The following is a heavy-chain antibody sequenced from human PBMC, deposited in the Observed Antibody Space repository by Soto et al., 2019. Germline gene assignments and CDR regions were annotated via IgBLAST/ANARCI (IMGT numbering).Heavy chain of an antibody. J-gene: IGHJ4*02. V-gene: IGHV3-7*01. D-gene: IGHD1-26*01. Sequence: HPGGSPRLSFESSRFTFSAYLMSWVRQAPGKGLEWVANIMQDGSQKYLVDSVKGRFTISRDNAKNSLYLQMNSLRAEDTAIYYCARDIDWYSNSSGFDNWGQGTLVTVSS. CDR2: IMQDGSQK. CDR1: RFTFSAYL. CDR3: ARDIDWYSNSSGFDN.